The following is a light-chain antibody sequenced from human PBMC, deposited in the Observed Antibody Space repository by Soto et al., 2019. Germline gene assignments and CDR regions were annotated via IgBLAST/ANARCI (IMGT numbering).Light chain of an antibody. J-gene: IGKJ5*01. Sequence: IVLTQSPDTLSFSPAERATLSCRASQSVGTRLAWYQHKTGEAPSLLMSGASSRATGIPDRFSGSGSETDFTLTISRPESEDFALYYCQPYQVGQPIAVGRGTRLEIK. V-gene: IGKV3-20*01. CDR3: QPYQVGQPIA. CDR2: GAS. CDR1: QSVGTR.